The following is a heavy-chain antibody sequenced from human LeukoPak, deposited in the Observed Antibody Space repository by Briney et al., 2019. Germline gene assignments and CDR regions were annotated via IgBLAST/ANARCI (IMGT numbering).Heavy chain of an antibody. J-gene: IGHJ4*02. V-gene: IGHV1-69*13. Sequence: SVKVSCKASGYTFTSYGISWVRQAPGQGLEWMGGIIPIFGTANYAQKFQGGVTITADESTSTAYMELSSLRSEDTAVYYCARDQGGYGFDYWGQGTLVTVSS. CDR1: GYTFTSYG. D-gene: IGHD5-12*01. CDR2: IIPIFGTA. CDR3: ARDQGGYGFDY.